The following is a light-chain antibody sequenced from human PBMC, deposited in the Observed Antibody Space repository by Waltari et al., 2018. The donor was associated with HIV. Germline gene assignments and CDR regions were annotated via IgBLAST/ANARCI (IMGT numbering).Light chain of an antibody. CDR1: SSDVGSYNL. Sequence: QSALTQPASVSGSPGQSITISCTGTSSDVGSYNLVSWYQQHPGKAPKLMIYGVSKRPSGVSNRVSGSKSGNTASLTISGLQAEDEADYYCCSYAGSSVFGGGTKLTVL. CDR2: GVS. CDR3: CSYAGSSV. J-gene: IGLJ2*01. V-gene: IGLV2-23*02.